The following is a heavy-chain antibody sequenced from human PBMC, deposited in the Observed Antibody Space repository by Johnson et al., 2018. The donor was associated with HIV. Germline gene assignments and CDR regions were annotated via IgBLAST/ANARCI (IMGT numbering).Heavy chain of an antibody. V-gene: IGHV3-33*06. CDR1: GLTFSSYG. CDR3: AKGLLIAAAHDAFDI. CDR2: IWYDGSNK. J-gene: IGHJ3*02. D-gene: IGHD6-13*01. Sequence: QVQLVESGGGVVQPGRSLRLSCAASGLTFSSYGMHWVRQAPGKGLEWVAVIWYDGSNKDYADSVKGRFTISRDNSKNTLYLQMNSLRAEDTAVYYCAKGLLIAAAHDAFDIWGQGKMVTVSS.